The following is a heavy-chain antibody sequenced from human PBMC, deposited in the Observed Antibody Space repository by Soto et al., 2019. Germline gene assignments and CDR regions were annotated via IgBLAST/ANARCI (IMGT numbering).Heavy chain of an antibody. D-gene: IGHD4-17*01. V-gene: IGHV4-39*01. Sequence: SETLSLTCTVSGGSISSGDYYWSWIRQPPGKGLECIGSIYYSGNTYYNPSLKSRVTISVDTSKNQFSLKLSSVTAADTAVYYCARQTSVTHALLDYWGQGTLVTVSS. CDR1: GGSISSGDYY. CDR2: IYYSGNT. CDR3: ARQTSVTHALLDY. J-gene: IGHJ4*02.